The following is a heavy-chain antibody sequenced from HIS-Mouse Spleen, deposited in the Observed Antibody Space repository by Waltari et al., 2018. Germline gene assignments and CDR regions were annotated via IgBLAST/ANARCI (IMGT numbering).Heavy chain of an antibody. J-gene: IGHJ2*01. Sequence: QLQLQESGPGLVKPSETLSLTCTVSGGSISSSSYYWGGIRQPPGKGLEWSGVIYYSGGTYYNPSLKSRVTISVDTSKTQFSLKLSSVTAADTAVYYCAREIPYSSSWYDWYFDLWGRGTLVTVSS. CDR3: AREIPYSSSWYDWYFDL. CDR1: GGSISSSSYY. CDR2: IYYSGGT. D-gene: IGHD6-13*01. V-gene: IGHV4-39*07.